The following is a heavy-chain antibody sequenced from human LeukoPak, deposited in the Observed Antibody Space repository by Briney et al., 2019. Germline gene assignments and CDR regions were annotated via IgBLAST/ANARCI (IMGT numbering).Heavy chain of an antibody. CDR2: IYSGGST. Sequence: GGSLRLSCAASGFTVSSNYMSWVRQAPGKGLEWVSVIYSGGSTYYADSVKGRFTISRDNSENTLYLQMNSLRAEDTAVYYCARTITYYDFWSGYYPYYMDVWGKGTTVTVSS. CDR3: ARTITYYDFWSGYYPYYMDV. V-gene: IGHV3-53*01. D-gene: IGHD3-3*01. CDR1: GFTVSSNY. J-gene: IGHJ6*03.